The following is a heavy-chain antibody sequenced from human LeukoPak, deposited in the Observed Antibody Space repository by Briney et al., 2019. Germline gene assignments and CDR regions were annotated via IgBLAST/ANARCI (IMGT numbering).Heavy chain of an antibody. D-gene: IGHD3-22*01. J-gene: IGHJ4*02. CDR2: IIPIFGTA. CDR3: ARHSPPDYYDSSGYSDY. CDR1: GGTFSSYA. Sequence: EASVRVSCKDSGGTFSSYAICWVRHAPGEGLEWMGGIIPIFGTANYAQKFQGRDTITTDESTSTHYMGLSSLRPEDTGVYYCARHSPPDYYDSSGYSDYWGQGTLVTVSP. V-gene: IGHV1-69*05.